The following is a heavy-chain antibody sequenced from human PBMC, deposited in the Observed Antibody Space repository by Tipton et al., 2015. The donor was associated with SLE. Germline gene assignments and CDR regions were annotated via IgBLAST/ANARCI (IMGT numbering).Heavy chain of an antibody. D-gene: IGHD3-10*01. CDR3: ARSQTHVGLAFDI. V-gene: IGHV3-21*01. Sequence: SLRLSCAASGFTFDDYAMHWVRQAPGKGLEWVSSISSSSSYIYYADSVKGRFTISRDNAKNSLYLQMNSLRAEDTAVYYCARSQTHVGLAFDIWGQGTMVTVSS. CDR2: ISSSSSYI. CDR1: GFTFDDYA. J-gene: IGHJ3*02.